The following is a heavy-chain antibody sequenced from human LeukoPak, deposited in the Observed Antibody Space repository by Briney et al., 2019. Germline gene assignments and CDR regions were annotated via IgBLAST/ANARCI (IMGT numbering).Heavy chain of an antibody. Sequence: SETLSLTCTVSGGSITIRNYYWGWIRQPPGKGLEWIGSISYSGSTYYNPSLKSRVTISADTSKNQFSLKLSSVTAADTAVFYCARHPYGDYRNWFDPWGQGILVIVSS. J-gene: IGHJ5*02. D-gene: IGHD4-17*01. CDR3: ARHPYGDYRNWFDP. CDR2: ISYSGST. CDR1: GGSITIRNYY. V-gene: IGHV4-39*01.